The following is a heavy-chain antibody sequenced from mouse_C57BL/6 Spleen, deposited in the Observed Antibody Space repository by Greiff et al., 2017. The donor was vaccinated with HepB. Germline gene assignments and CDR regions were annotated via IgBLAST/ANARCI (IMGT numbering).Heavy chain of an antibody. CDR3: ARYSDYDGYYAMDY. J-gene: IGHJ4*01. CDR1: GYTFTSYW. Sequence: QVQLQQPGAELVRPGSSVKLSCKASGYTFTSYWMHWVKQRPIQGLEWIGNIDPSDSETHYNQKFKDKATLTVDKSSSTAYMQLSSLTSEDSAVYYCARYSDYDGYYAMDYWGQGTSVTVSS. V-gene: IGHV1-52*01. CDR2: IDPSDSET. D-gene: IGHD2-4*01.